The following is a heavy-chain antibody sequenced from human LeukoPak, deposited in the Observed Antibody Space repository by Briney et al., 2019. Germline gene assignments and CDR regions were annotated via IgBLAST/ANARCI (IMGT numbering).Heavy chain of an antibody. J-gene: IGHJ4*02. V-gene: IGHV4-38-2*02. CDR3: ARHYWRSKTIFDY. Sequence: SETLSLTCTVSGYSISSGYYWSWIRQPPGKGLEWIGEINHSGSTNYNPSLKSRVTISVDTSKNQFSLKLSSVTAADTAVYYCARHYWRSKTIFDYWGQGTLVTVSS. D-gene: IGHD3-9*01. CDR1: GYSISSGYY. CDR2: INHSGST.